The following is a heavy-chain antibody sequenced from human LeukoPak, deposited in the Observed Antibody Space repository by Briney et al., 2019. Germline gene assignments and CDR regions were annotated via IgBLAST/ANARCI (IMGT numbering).Heavy chain of an antibody. CDR3: ARAYYYGSGSYYNGPDY. J-gene: IGHJ4*02. D-gene: IGHD3-10*01. V-gene: IGHV1-46*01. Sequence: GASVKVSCKASGYTFTSYYMHWVRQAPGQGLEWMGIINPSGGSTRYAQKFQGRVTMTRDTSTTTVYMELSNLRSEDTAVYYCARAYYYGSGSYYNGPDYWGQGTLVTVSS. CDR2: INPSGGST. CDR1: GYTFTSYY.